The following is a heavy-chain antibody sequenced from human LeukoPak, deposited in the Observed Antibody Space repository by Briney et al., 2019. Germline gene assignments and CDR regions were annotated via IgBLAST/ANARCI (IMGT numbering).Heavy chain of an antibody. V-gene: IGHV1-2*02. Sequence: ASVKVSCKAPGYTFTGYYMHWVRQAPGQGLEWMGWINPNSGGTNYAQKFQGRVTMTRDTSISTAYMELSRLRSDDTAVYYCARSAISFYYYYMDVWGKGTTVTVSS. CDR3: ARSAISFYYYYMDV. D-gene: IGHD2-2*01. CDR1: GYTFTGYY. CDR2: INPNSGGT. J-gene: IGHJ6*03.